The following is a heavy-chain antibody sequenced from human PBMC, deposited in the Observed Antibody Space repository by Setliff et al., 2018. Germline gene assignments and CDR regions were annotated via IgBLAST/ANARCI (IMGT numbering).Heavy chain of an antibody. J-gene: IGHJ4*02. V-gene: IGHV4-39*01. Sequence: PSETLSLTCTVSGGSVSSSSYYWGWIRQPPGKGLEWIGTIYYSGTTYYSPSLKSRVTVSVDTSKNQFSLKLTSVTAADTAIYYCARGIAVAGSDYWGQGTLVTVSS. CDR2: IYYSGTT. CDR1: GGSVSSSSYY. D-gene: IGHD6-19*01. CDR3: ARGIAVAGSDY.